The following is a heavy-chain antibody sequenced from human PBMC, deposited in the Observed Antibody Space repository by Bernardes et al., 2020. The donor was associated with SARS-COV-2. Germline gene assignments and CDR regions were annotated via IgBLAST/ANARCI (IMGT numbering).Heavy chain of an antibody. D-gene: IGHD2-15*01. V-gene: IGHV3-66*02. Sequence: GSLRLSCAASGFTVSSNYMSWVRQAPGKGLEWVSVIYSGGSTYYADSVKGRFTISRDNSKNTLYLQMNSLRAEDTAVYYCAKGVGYCSGGSCLFCDYWGQGTLVTVSS. CDR2: IYSGGST. CDR3: AKGVGYCSGGSCLFCDY. J-gene: IGHJ4*02. CDR1: GFTVSSNY.